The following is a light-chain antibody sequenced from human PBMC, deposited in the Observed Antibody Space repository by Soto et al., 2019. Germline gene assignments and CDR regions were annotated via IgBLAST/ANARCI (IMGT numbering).Light chain of an antibody. Sequence: EGGRTQSLATLSVSPGERATLSCRASQSVSSRFLARYQQKPGQAPGLLIYGASTRATGIPARFSGSGSGTEFSLTISSLQSEDFAVYYCQQHNKWPLTFGGGTKVDIK. CDR1: QSVSSRF. CDR2: GAS. CDR3: QQHNKWPLT. V-gene: IGKV3-15*01. J-gene: IGKJ4*01.